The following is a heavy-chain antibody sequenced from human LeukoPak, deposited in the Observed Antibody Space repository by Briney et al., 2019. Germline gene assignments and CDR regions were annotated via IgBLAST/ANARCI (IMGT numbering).Heavy chain of an antibody. CDR1: GFTFSSYA. Sequence: GRSLRLSCAASGFTFSSYAMHWVRQAPGMGLEWVAVISYDGSNKYYADSVKGRFTISRDNSKNTLYLQMNSLRAEDTAVYYCASQYYYDSSGYYPLDYWGQGTLVTVSS. J-gene: IGHJ4*02. D-gene: IGHD3-22*01. CDR3: ASQYYYDSSGYYPLDY. CDR2: ISYDGSNK. V-gene: IGHV3-30-3*01.